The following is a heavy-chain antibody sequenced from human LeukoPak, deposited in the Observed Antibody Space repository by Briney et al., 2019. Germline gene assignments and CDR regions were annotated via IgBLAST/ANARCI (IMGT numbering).Heavy chain of an antibody. Sequence: PGGSLRLSCAASGFTFSSYSMNWVRQAPGKGLEWVSYISRISTSIYYADSVKGRFTVSRDNAENSLSLQMNSLRDEDTAVYYCARGVGYYDSSAYYYDYRGQGTLVTVSS. CDR2: ISRISTSI. CDR1: GFTFSSYS. J-gene: IGHJ4*02. CDR3: ARGVGYYDSSAYYYDY. V-gene: IGHV3-48*02. D-gene: IGHD3-22*01.